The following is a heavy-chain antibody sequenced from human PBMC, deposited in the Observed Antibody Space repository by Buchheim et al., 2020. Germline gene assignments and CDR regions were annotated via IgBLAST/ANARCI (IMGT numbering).Heavy chain of an antibody. J-gene: IGHJ4*02. CDR2: ISYDGSNK. CDR1: GFTFSSYA. Sequence: QVQLVESGGGVVQPGRSLRLSCAASGFTFSSYAMHWVRQAPGKGLEWVAVISYDGSNKYYADSVKGRFTISRDNSKNTLYLQMNSLRAEDTAVYYCARAKAVLREFDYWGQGTL. V-gene: IGHV3-30-3*01. CDR3: ARAKAVLREFDY. D-gene: IGHD3-3*01.